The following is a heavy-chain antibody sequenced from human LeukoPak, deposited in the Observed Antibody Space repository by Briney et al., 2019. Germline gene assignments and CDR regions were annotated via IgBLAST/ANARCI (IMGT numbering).Heavy chain of an antibody. D-gene: IGHD1-26*01. Sequence: PGGSLRLSCAASGFTFSSYWMHWVRQAPGKGLVWVSRINSDGSSTSYADSVKGRFTISRDNAKNTLYLRMNSLRAEDTAVYYCARVYGSYYHFDYWGQGTLVTVSS. CDR2: INSDGSST. J-gene: IGHJ4*02. V-gene: IGHV3-74*01. CDR1: GFTFSSYW. CDR3: ARVYGSYYHFDY.